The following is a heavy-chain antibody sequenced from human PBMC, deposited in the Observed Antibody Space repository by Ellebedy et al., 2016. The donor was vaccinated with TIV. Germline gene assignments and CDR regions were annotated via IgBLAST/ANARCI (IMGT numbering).Heavy chain of an antibody. D-gene: IGHD2-15*01. Sequence: PGGSLRLSCAASGFTFSSYTMSWARQAPGKGLEWVSAIGRNGFATVYADSVKGRFTISRDNSKNTLSLQMNSLRPDDTAGYFCAKELYAGAHYCSDYWGQGTLVTVSS. V-gene: IGHV3-23*01. CDR3: AKELYAGAHYCSDY. CDR1: GFTFSSYT. CDR2: IGRNGFAT. J-gene: IGHJ4*02.